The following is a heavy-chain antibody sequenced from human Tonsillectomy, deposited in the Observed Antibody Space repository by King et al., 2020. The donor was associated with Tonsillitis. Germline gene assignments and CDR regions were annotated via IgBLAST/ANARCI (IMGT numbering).Heavy chain of an antibody. CDR3: ARAFSVTRLD. D-gene: IGHD4-17*01. V-gene: IGHV4-34*01. J-gene: IGHJ4*02. CDR2: INHGGST. Sequence: VQLQQWGAGLLKPSETLSLTCAVYGGSFSGYYWSWIRQPPGKGLEWIGEINHGGSTNYNPSLKSRVTISVETSKSQFSLKLNSVTAADTPVYYCARAFSVTRLDWGRGTLVTVSS. CDR1: GGSFSGYY.